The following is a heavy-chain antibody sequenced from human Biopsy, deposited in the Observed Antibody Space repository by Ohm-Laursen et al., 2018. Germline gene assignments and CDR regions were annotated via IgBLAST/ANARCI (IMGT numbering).Heavy chain of an antibody. CDR2: ISWHSGSR. J-gene: IGHJ6*02. D-gene: IGHD1-1*01. CDR3: AKDVRVKVQLDGMDV. V-gene: IGHV3-9*01. Sequence: SLRLSCAASGFTFDDYAMHWVRQAPGKGLEWVSGISWHSGSRGYADSVKGRFTISRDTAKKLLYLQMNSLRAEDTALYYCAKDVRVKVQLDGMDVWGQRTTVTVSS. CDR1: GFTFDDYA.